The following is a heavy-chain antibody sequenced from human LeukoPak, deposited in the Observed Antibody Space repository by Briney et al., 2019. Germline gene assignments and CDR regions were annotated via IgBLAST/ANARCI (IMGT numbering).Heavy chain of an antibody. J-gene: IGHJ4*02. V-gene: IGHV3-74*01. Sequence: GGSLRLSCAASGLTFSTSWMHWVRHAPGKGLVWVSRINSDGSSTTYADFVTGRFTISRDNAKNTLYLQMNSLRADDTAVYYCTKGGDNMMGATSLDYWGQGTLVTVSS. CDR3: TKGGDNMMGATSLDY. D-gene: IGHD1-26*01. CDR1: GLTFSTSW. CDR2: INSDGSST.